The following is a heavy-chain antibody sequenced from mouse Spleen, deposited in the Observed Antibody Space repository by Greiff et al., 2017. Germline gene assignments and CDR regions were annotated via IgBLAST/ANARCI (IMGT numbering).Heavy chain of an antibody. CDR2: IHPNSGST. Sequence: VQVVESGAELVKPGASVKLSCKASGYTFTSYWMHWVKQRPGQGLEWIGMIHPNSGSTNYNEKFKSKATLTVDKSSSTAYMQLSSLTSEDSAVYYCARDYDGSYWYFDVWGAGTTVTVSS. J-gene: IGHJ1*01. CDR3: ARDYDGSYWYFDV. V-gene: IGHV1-64*01. D-gene: IGHD2-1*01. CDR1: GYTFTSYW.